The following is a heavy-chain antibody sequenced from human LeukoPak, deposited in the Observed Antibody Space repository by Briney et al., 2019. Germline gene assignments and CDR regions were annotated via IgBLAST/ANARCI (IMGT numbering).Heavy chain of an antibody. J-gene: IGHJ4*02. Sequence: GGSLRLSCAASGFTFRSYGMHWVRQAPGKGLEWAAVIWNDGSNEGYADSVKGRFTISRDNSKNTLYLQMNSLRAEDTAVYYCATDRGGSPFDSWGQGTLVTVSS. D-gene: IGHD3-10*01. CDR1: GFTFRSYG. V-gene: IGHV3-33*01. CDR3: ATDRGGSPFDS. CDR2: IWNDGSNE.